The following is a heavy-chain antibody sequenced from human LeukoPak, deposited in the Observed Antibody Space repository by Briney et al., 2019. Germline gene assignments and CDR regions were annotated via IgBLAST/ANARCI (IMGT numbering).Heavy chain of an antibody. CDR2: IYYSGST. CDR3: ARAVHYYDRLDY. CDR1: GGSISSYY. V-gene: IGHV4-59*01. J-gene: IGHJ4*02. D-gene: IGHD3-22*01. Sequence: SETLSLTCTVSGGSISSYYWSWIRQPPGKGLEWIGYIYYSGSTNYNPSLKSRVTISVDTSKNQFSLKLSSVTAADTAVYYCARAVHYYDRLDYWGQGTLVTVSS.